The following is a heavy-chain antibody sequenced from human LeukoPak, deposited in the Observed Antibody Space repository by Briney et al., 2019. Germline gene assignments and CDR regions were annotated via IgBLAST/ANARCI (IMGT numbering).Heavy chain of an antibody. D-gene: IGHD5-24*01. J-gene: IGHJ4*02. CDR3: ARLEMATTYGAFDY. Sequence: SETLSLTCTVSGGSISSYYWSWIRQPPGKGLEWIGYIYYSGSTNYNPSLKSRVTISVDTSKNQFSLKLSSVTAADTAVYYCARLEMATTYGAFDYWGQGTLVTASS. CDR1: GGSISSYY. CDR2: IYYSGST. V-gene: IGHV4-59*01.